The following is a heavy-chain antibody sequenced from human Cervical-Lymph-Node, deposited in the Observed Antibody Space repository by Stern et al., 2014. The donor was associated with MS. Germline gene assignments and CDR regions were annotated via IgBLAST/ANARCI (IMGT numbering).Heavy chain of an antibody. CDR3: AKHACTGAACPFDL. V-gene: IGHV4-39*01. CDR1: GDSISSYTHY. Sequence: QLKLQESGPGLVKPSETLSLTCAVSGDSISSYTHYWAWIRQPPGKGLEWIGSVYYSGATYYHPSLKRPVNISVDTSKNHFSLGLNSVTAADTAVYYCAKHACTGAACPFDLWGQGTLVTVSS. D-gene: IGHD2-8*02. CDR2: VYYSGAT. J-gene: IGHJ4*02.